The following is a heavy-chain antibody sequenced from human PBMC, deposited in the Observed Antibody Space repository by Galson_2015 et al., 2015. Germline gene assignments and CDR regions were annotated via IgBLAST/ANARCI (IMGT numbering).Heavy chain of an antibody. V-gene: IGHV1-18*01. D-gene: IGHD3-10*01. CDR2: ISAYNGNT. J-gene: IGHJ4*02. CDR1: GYTFTSYG. Sequence: SVKVSCKASGYTFTSYGISWVRQAPGQGLEWMGWISAYNGNTNYAQKLQGRVTMTTDTSTSTAYMELRSLRSDDTAVYYCARDGPDYYGSGSTDYWGQGTLVTVSS. CDR3: ARDGPDYYGSGSTDY.